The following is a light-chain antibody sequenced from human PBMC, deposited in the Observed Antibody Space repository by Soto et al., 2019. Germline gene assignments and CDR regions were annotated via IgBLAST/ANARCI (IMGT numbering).Light chain of an antibody. V-gene: IGKV1-39*01. CDR2: AAS. CDR3: QQSYNFPRT. Sequence: TQSPATVSGSVGARVPITCRASQSISSYLNWYQQKPGKAPKLLIYAASSLQSGVPPRFSGSGSGTEFTFTISSLQAEDFATYYCQQSYNFPRTFGQGTKVDIK. J-gene: IGKJ1*01. CDR1: QSISSY.